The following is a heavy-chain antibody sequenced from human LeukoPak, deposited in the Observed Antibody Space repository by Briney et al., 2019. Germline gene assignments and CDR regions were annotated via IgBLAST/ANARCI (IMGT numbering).Heavy chain of an antibody. V-gene: IGHV3-23*01. CDR1: GFTFSTFA. Sequence: GGSLRLSCAASGFTFSTFAMTRVRQAPGMGLEWVSYVSDTGADTYYADSVRGRFTISRDNSNNTLYLQMNGLRAEDTAIYYCAKDLMPHSSGSLFDYWGPGTLVTVSS. J-gene: IGHJ4*02. CDR3: AKDLMPHSSGSLFDY. CDR2: VSDTGADT. D-gene: IGHD3-22*01.